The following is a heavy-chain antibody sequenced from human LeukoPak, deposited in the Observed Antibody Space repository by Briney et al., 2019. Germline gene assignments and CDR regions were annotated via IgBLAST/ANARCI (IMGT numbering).Heavy chain of an antibody. Sequence: GGSLRLTCAASGFTFSSYSMNWVRQAPGKGLEWVSSISSSSSYIYYADSVKGRFTISRDNAKNTLYLQMNSLRAEDTAVYYCARDGIYYDSSGYYYQIDYWGQGTLVTVSS. CDR3: ARDGIYYDSSGYYYQIDY. CDR1: GFTFSSYS. V-gene: IGHV3-21*01. CDR2: ISSSSSYI. J-gene: IGHJ4*02. D-gene: IGHD3-22*01.